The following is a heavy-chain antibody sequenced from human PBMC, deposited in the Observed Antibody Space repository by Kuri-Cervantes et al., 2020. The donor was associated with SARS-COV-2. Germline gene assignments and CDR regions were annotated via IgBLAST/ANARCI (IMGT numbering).Heavy chain of an antibody. CDR1: GFSFSMYV. CDR3: AKDYYYDGSGYYSA. D-gene: IGHD3-22*01. J-gene: IGHJ4*02. CDR2: ISHSGDIT. V-gene: IGHV3-23*01. Sequence: GGSLRLSCTVSGFSFSMYVMTWVRQAPGKGLEWVSSISHSGDITYYADSVKGRFTISRDNSKNTLYLQMNSLRAEDTAVYYCAKDYYYDGSGYYSAWGQGTLVTVSS.